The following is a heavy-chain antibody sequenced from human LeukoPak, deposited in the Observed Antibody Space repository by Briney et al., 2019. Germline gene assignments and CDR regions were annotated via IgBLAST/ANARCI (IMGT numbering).Heavy chain of an antibody. V-gene: IGHV3-7*01. Sequence: GGSLSLSCAASGFTLSSYWMSWVRQAPGKGLEWVANIKQDGSEKYYVDSVKGRFTTSRDNAKNSLYLQMNSLRAEDTAVYYCARGGTATISYNWFDPWGQGTLVTVSS. CDR3: ARGGTATISYNWFDP. D-gene: IGHD3-9*01. J-gene: IGHJ5*02. CDR2: IKQDGSEK. CDR1: GFTLSSYW.